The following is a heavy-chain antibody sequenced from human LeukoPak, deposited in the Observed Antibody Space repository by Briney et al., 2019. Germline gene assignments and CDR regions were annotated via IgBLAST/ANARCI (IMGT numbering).Heavy chain of an antibody. CDR2: INHSGST. CDR1: GGSFSAYY. CDR3: ARYRRTSYDSSGYSSINRHYFDY. J-gene: IGHJ4*02. D-gene: IGHD3-22*01. Sequence: SETLSLTCAVYGGSFSAYYWSWIRQPPGKGLEWIGQINHSGSTTYSPSLKRRVTISTDTSKNQFSLKLTSVTVADTAVYYCARYRRTSYDSSGYSSINRHYFDYWGQGTLVTVSS. V-gene: IGHV4-34*01.